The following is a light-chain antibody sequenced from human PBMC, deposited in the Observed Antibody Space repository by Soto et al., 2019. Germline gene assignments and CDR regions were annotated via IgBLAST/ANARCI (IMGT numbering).Light chain of an antibody. Sequence: QTSHSVSSLSATVGDRVTITCRASHSMSRYLNWYQKKPGKATNLLIYVASSLQSEVPSRFSGSGSGTEFTLTISSLPPDDFATYYCQQYNSYCKFGQGTKVDI. CDR3: QQYNSYCK. CDR2: VAS. J-gene: IGKJ1*01. CDR1: HSMSRY. V-gene: IGKV1-39*01.